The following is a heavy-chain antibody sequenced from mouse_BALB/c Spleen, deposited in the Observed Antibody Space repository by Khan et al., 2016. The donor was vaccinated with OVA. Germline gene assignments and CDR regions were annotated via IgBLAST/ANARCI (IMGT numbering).Heavy chain of an antibody. CDR2: INSNGITS. V-gene: IGHV5-6-3*01. D-gene: IGHD2-14*01. CDR1: GFTFSGYG. J-gene: IGHJ1*01. Sequence: EVELVESGGVLVQPGGSLKLSCAASGFTFSGYGMSWVRQTPDKRLELVATINSNGITSYYPDSVKGRFTISRDNAKNTLHLQISSLKSEDTAMDYCARGYYRYDEGYWYFDVWGAGTTVTVSS. CDR3: ARGYYRYDEGYWYFDV.